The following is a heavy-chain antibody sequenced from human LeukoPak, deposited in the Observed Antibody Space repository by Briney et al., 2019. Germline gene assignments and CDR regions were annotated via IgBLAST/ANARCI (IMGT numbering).Heavy chain of an antibody. D-gene: IGHD1-26*01. CDR2: IYYSGST. CDR1: GDSTSSDRYY. Sequence: PSETLSLTYTISGDSTSSDRYYGGWVRQPPGKGLEWIGNIYYSGSTYYNPSLKSRVTMSVDTSKNQFFLKLNSVTAADTAVYYCARGRPYSGGYHLDYWGQGTLVTVSP. J-gene: IGHJ4*02. V-gene: IGHV4-39*01. CDR3: ARGRPYSGGYHLDY.